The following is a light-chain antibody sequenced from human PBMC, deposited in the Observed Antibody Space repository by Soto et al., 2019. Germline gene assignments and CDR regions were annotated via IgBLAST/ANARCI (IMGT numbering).Light chain of an antibody. J-gene: IGKJ5*01. CDR2: AAS. CDR3: QQANSFPPT. V-gene: IGKV1D-12*01. CDR1: QGISSY. Sequence: IRMTQSPSSLSASTGDRVTITCRASQGISSYLAWYQQKPGKAPKLLIYAASSLQSGVPSRFSGSGSETDFTLTISSLQPEDFATYYCQQANSFPPTFGQGTRLEIK.